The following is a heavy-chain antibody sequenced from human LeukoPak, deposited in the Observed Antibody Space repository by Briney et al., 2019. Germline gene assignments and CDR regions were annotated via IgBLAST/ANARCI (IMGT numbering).Heavy chain of an antibody. Sequence: ASVKVSFKASGYTFTSYGISWVRQAPGQGREGMGWISAYNGNTNYAQKLQGRVTMTTDTSTSTAYMELRSLRSDDTAVYYCARDDVGYCSGGSCPAWFDPWGQGTLVTVSS. D-gene: IGHD2-15*01. CDR3: ARDDVGYCSGGSCPAWFDP. J-gene: IGHJ5*02. CDR2: ISAYNGNT. CDR1: GYTFTSYG. V-gene: IGHV1-18*01.